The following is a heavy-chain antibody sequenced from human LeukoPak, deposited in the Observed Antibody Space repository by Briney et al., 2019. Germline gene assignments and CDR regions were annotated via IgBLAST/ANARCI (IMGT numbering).Heavy chain of an antibody. V-gene: IGHV3-23*01. D-gene: IGHD3-3*01. J-gene: IGHJ6*03. CDR1: GFTFSSYA. CDR2: ISGSGGST. CDR3: ARGPPPDFWSGYYPSWYYYMDV. Sequence: GGSLRLSCAASGFTFSSYAMSWVRQAPRKGLEWVSAISGSGGSTYYADSVKGRFTISRDNAKNTLYLQMNSLRAEDTAVYYCARGPPPDFWSGYYPSWYYYMDVWGKGTTVTVSS.